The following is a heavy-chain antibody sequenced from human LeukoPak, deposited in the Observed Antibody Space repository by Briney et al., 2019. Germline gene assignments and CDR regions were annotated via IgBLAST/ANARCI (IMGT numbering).Heavy chain of an antibody. CDR3: ARALDSEWFGELSVDV. CDR1: GFTFSNCA. J-gene: IGHJ6*02. V-gene: IGHV3-64*04. Sequence: GGSLRLSCSASGFTFSNCAMHWVRQAPGKGLEYVSAISTDGGSTYYADSVKGRFTISRDNAKNTLYLQMNSLRAEDTAVYYCARALDSEWFGELSVDVWGQGTTVTVSS. CDR2: ISTDGGST. D-gene: IGHD3-10*01.